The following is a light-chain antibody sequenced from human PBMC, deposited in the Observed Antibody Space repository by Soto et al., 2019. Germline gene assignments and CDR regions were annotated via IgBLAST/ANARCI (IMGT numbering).Light chain of an antibody. Sequence: QSVLTQPASVSGSPGQSITISCSGTSSDVGTYNLVSWYQQYPTKAPKLMIYEDSKRPSGVSDRFSGSKSGATASLTISGLQAEDEADYYCCSYGGSDTSYVFGTGTKSPS. V-gene: IGLV2-23*01. CDR2: EDS. J-gene: IGLJ1*01. CDR1: SSDVGTYNL. CDR3: CSYGGSDTSYV.